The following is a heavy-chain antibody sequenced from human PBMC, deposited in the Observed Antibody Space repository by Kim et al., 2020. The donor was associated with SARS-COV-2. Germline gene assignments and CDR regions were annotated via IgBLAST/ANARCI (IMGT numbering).Heavy chain of an antibody. CDR3: ARDVIGFGELPYYYYGMDV. V-gene: IGHV3-7*03. J-gene: IGHJ6*02. CDR1: GFTFNNYW. Sequence: GGSLRLSCEASGFTFNNYWMSWVRQAPGKGLEWVANINQGGNEKYYVGSVRGRFTVSRDNAERSLYLQMNNLRVEDTAIYYCARDVIGFGELPYYYYGMDVWGQGTTVTVSS. CDR2: INQGGNEK. D-gene: IGHD3-10*01.